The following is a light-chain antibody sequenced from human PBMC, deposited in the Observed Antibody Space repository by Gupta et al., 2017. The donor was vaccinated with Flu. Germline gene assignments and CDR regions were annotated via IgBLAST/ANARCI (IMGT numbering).Light chain of an antibody. CDR2: GAS. J-gene: IGKJ1*01. CDR1: QSVSSSY. CDR3: QQYCSSPRT. Sequence: ATLSFSPGERAPPPGRASQSVSSSYLAWYQQKPHQAPRLLIYGASSRATGIPDRFSGSGSGTVFTLTISRLEPEDFALYYCQQYCSSPRTFGQGTKVEIK. V-gene: IGKV3-20*01.